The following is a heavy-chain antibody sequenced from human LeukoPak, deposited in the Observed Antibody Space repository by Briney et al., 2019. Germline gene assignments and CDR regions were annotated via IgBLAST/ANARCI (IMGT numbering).Heavy chain of an antibody. D-gene: IGHD2-8*01. CDR2: ISRDGNNK. V-gene: IGHV3-30*18. Sequence: PGGSLRLSCAASGFTFSSYGIHWVRQAPGKGLEWVALISRDGNNKYYADSVKGRFTISRDNSKNTVYLQMNSLRAEDTALYYCAKDKGGLIEYYYYGMDVWGQGTTVTVSS. CDR1: GFTFSSYG. J-gene: IGHJ6*02. CDR3: AKDKGGLIEYYYYGMDV.